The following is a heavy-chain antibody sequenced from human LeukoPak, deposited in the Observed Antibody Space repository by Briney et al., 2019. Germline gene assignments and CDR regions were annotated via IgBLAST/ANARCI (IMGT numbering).Heavy chain of an antibody. CDR1: GYSISSGYY. CDR2: IYHSGST. D-gene: IGHD3-3*01. CDR3: ARNSITIFGVVKGAFDI. Sequence: PSETLSLTCTVSGYSISSGYYWGWIRQPPGKGLEWIGSIYHSGSTYYNPSLKSRVTISADTSKNQFSLKLSSVTAADTAVYYCARNSITIFGVVKGAFDIWGQGTMVTVSS. J-gene: IGHJ3*02. V-gene: IGHV4-38-2*02.